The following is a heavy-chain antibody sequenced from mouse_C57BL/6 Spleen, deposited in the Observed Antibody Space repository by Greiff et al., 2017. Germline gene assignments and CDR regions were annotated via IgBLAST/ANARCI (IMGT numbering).Heavy chain of an antibody. CDR3: ERVRGYDGYYEGFAY. J-gene: IGHJ3*01. CDR1: GYTFTSYW. Sequence: VPLQQPGAELVRPGSSVKLSCKASGYTFTSYWMHWVKQRPIQGLEWIGNIDPSDSETHYNQKFKDKDTLTVDKASSTAYLQLSSLTSEDSAIYYCERVRGYDGYYEGFAYWGQGTLVTVSA. D-gene: IGHD2-3*01. V-gene: IGHV1-52*01. CDR2: IDPSDSET.